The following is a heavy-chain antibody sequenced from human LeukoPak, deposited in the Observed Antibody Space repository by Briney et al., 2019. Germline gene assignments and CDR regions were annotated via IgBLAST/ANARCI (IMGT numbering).Heavy chain of an antibody. V-gene: IGHV3-9*01. CDR3: ARDRVVGATGCCWFDP. CDR2: ISWNSGSI. D-gene: IGHD1-26*01. CDR1: GFTFDDYA. J-gene: IGHJ5*02. Sequence: PGRSLRLSCAASGFTFDDYAMHWVRQAPGKGLEWVSGISWNSGSIGYADSVKGRFTISRDNSKNTLYLQMNSLRAEDTAVYYCARDRVVGATGCCWFDPWGQGTLVTVSS.